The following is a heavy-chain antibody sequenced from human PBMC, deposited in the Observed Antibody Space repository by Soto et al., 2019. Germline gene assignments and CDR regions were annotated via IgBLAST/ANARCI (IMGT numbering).Heavy chain of an antibody. J-gene: IGHJ4*02. Sequence: QVQLVQSGAEEKKPGASVKVSCKASGYTFTSYAMHWVRQAPGQRLEWMGWINVGNGNTKYSQKFQGRVTITRDTSASTAYMELSSLRSEDTAVYYCARDGLVGALGAYDYWGQGTLVTVSS. D-gene: IGHD1-26*01. CDR1: GYTFTSYA. CDR3: ARDGLVGALGAYDY. V-gene: IGHV1-3*05. CDR2: INVGNGNT.